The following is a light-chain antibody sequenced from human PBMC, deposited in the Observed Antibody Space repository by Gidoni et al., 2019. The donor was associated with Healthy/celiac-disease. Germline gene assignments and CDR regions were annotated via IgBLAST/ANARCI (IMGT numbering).Light chain of an antibody. CDR1: KLVDKY. Sequence: SYELTQPPSVSVSPGQTASITCSGDKLVDKYACWYQQKPCQSPVLVIYQDRKRPSGIPERFSGSNSGNTATLTISGTQAMDEADYYCQAWDSSTDVVFGGGTKLTVL. J-gene: IGLJ2*01. CDR3: QAWDSSTDVV. V-gene: IGLV3-1*01. CDR2: QDR.